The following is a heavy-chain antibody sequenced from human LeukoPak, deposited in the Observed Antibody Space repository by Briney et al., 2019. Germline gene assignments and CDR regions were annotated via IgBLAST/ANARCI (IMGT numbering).Heavy chain of an antibody. CDR2: ISSSSSYI. D-gene: IGHD6-19*01. J-gene: IGHJ5*02. Sequence: PGGSLRLSCTVSGFTLSTYSLNWVRQAPGKGLEWVSSISSSSSYIYYADSVKGRFTISRDNAKNSLYLQMNSLRAEDTAVYYCARDLGSSGLPWGQGTLVTVSS. CDR3: ARDLGSSGLP. CDR1: GFTLSTYS. V-gene: IGHV3-21*01.